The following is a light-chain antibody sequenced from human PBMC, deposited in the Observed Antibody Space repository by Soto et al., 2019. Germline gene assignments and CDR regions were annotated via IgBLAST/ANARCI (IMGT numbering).Light chain of an antibody. CDR3: QQSYSTTCT. V-gene: IGKV1-39*01. CDR2: PAS. CDR1: QSISSY. Sequence: DIHLTKSPSSLSASLRDRVTITWGASQSISSYLNWYQQKPGKAPKLLIYPASSLQSGVPSRFSGSGSGTDFTLTISSLQPDDFATYSCQQSYSTTCTFGQGTKVDIK. J-gene: IGKJ1*01.